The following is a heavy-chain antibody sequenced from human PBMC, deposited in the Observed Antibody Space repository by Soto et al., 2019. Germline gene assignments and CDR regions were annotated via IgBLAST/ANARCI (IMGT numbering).Heavy chain of an antibody. CDR1: GFSFMRQG. CDR2: IWYDGSNE. D-gene: IGHD3-10*01. CDR3: ARVKESYSGRIRLYFFDL. J-gene: IGHJ4*02. Sequence: QVQLVESGGGVVQPGRSLRLSCAASGFSFMRQGMSWVRQAPGQGLEWVSIIWYDGSNEYYGDSVKGRFTISIDSYKNTLYLQRNSLRAEDTAVYYCARVKESYSGRIRLYFFDLWGQGALVTVSS. V-gene: IGHV3-33*01.